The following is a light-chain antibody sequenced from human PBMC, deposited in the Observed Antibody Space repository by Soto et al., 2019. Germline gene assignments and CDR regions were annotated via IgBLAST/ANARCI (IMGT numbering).Light chain of an antibody. J-gene: IGKJ5*01. Sequence: EIVLTQSPGTLSLSPGERATLSCRASESVTSSYLAWYQQKPGQTPRLLIYGASSRATGIPDRFSGSGSGTDFTLTISRLEPEDFAVYYCQHYGSSRNTFGQGTRLEIQ. V-gene: IGKV3-20*01. CDR3: QHYGSSRNT. CDR1: ESVTSSY. CDR2: GAS.